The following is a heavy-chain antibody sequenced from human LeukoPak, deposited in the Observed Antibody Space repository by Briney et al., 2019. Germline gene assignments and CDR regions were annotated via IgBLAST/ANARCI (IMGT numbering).Heavy chain of an antibody. V-gene: IGHV3-74*01. J-gene: IGHJ4*02. D-gene: IGHD5-24*01. CDR3: ARDGDGYNFDF. CDR2: ITRDGSYA. CDR1: GFAFSNYW. Sequence: GGSLRLSCAASGFAFSNYWMHWVRQVPGKGLVWVSRITRDGSYANYADSVKGRFTFSRDNARNTLYLQMNSLRAEATAVYYCARDGDGYNFDFWGQGALVTVSS.